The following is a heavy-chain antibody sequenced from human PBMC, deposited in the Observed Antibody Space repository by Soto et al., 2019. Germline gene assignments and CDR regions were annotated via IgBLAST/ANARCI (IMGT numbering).Heavy chain of an antibody. CDR1: GGSFSGYY. V-gene: IGHV4-34*01. Sequence: QVQLQQWGAGLLKPSETLSLTCAVYGGSFSGYYWSWIRQPPGKGLEWIGEINHSGSTNYNPSLKSRVTISVDTSKNQFSLKLSSVTAADTAVYYCARSRAPWAREDSSGWTRQEKAFDIWGQGTMVTVSS. D-gene: IGHD6-19*01. CDR3: ARSRAPWAREDSSGWTRQEKAFDI. J-gene: IGHJ3*02. CDR2: INHSGST.